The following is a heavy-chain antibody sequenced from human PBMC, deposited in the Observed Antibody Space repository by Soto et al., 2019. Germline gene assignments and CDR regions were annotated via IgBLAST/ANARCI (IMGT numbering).Heavy chain of an antibody. CDR2: ISGSGGTT. D-gene: IGHD5-18*01. CDR3: TKDRLPRTQLWVGQHAY. Sequence: PRGSLRLYCAASGFTFNYHAMSWVRQAPGKGLEWVSSISGSGGTTYYADSVEGRFTISRGNSKNVLYLQMNGLRVEDTALYFCTKDRLPRTQLWVGQHAYWGQGTLVTVSS. J-gene: IGHJ4*02. CDR1: GFTFNYHA. V-gene: IGHV3-23*01.